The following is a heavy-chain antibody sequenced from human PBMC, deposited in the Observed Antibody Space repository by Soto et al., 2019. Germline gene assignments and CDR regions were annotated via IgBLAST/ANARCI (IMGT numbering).Heavy chain of an antibody. D-gene: IGHD3-9*01. CDR2: INHSGST. J-gene: IGHJ5*02. Sequence: ETLSLTCAVYGGSFSGYYSSWIRQPPGKGLEWIGEINHSGSTNYNPSLKSRVTISVDTSKNQFSLKLSSVTAADTAVYYCARALLRYFDWSPSSWFDPCGQGTLVTVSS. V-gene: IGHV4-34*01. CDR3: ARALLRYFDWSPSSWFDP. CDR1: GGSFSGYY.